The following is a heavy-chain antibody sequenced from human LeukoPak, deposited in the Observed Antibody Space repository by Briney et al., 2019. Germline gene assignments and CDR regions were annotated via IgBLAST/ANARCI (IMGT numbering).Heavy chain of an antibody. J-gene: IGHJ6*03. CDR3: ARHGVTAISPYYYYMDV. Sequence: GESLKISCKSSGNSFTSCWVGWVRQMPGYALDRIGFIYPGDSDTRYSPSFQGQVTISADKSISTAYLQWSSLKASDTAMYYCARHGVTAISPYYYYMDVWGKGTTVTVSS. V-gene: IGHV5-51*01. CDR2: IYPGDSDT. D-gene: IGHD2-21*02. CDR1: GNSFTSCW.